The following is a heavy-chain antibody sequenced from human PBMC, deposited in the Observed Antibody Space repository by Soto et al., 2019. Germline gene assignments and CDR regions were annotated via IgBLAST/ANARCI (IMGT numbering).Heavy chain of an antibody. J-gene: IGHJ5*02. CDR2: ILPVFGTT. CDR3: ARVLESKYSSSSGWFDP. D-gene: IGHD6-6*01. V-gene: IGHV1-69*13. CDR1: GGTFSNYS. Sequence: SVKVSCKASGGTFSNYSFSWVRQAPGQGLQWMGGILPVFGTTKYSQRFQGRVTTTADESTSTAYMEVSSLRSEDTAVYYCARVLESKYSSSSGWFDPWGPGTLVTVSS.